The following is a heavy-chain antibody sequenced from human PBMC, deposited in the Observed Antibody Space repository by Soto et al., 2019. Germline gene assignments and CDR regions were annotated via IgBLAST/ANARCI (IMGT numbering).Heavy chain of an antibody. D-gene: IGHD3-22*01. CDR2: IIPIFGTA. CDR1: GGTFSSYA. J-gene: IGHJ4*02. Sequence: SVKVSCKASGGTFSSYAISWVRQAPGQGLEWMGGIIPIFGTANYAQKFQGRVTITADKSTSTAYMELSSLRSEDTAVYYCASGYYDSSGYRLDYWGQGTLVTVSS. CDR3: ASGYYDSSGYRLDY. V-gene: IGHV1-69*06.